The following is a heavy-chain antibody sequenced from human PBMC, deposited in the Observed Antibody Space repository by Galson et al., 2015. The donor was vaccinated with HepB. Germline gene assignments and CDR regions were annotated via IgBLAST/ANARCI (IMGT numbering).Heavy chain of an antibody. CDR3: AKRLFASVFDF. Sequence: SLRLSCAASGFTFSSYDMSWVRQAPGKGLEWVSTISGSGGSTYSADSVKGRFTISRDNSKNTLYLQMNSLRVDDTAVYYCAKRLFASVFDFWGQGTLVTVSS. CDR1: GFTFSSYD. CDR2: ISGSGGST. V-gene: IGHV3-23*01. D-gene: IGHD5/OR15-5a*01. J-gene: IGHJ4*02.